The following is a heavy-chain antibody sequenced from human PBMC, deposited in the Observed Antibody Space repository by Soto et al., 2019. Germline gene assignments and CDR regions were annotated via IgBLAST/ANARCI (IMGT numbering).Heavy chain of an antibody. V-gene: IGHV3-23*01. D-gene: IGHD2-15*01. CDR2: ISSTGGGT. Sequence: GGSLRLSCAASGFTFNNYVMSWVRQAPGKGLEWVSGISSTGGGTYYADPVKGRFTISRDNSKNTLYLQMNNLRAGDTALYYCAKGHDIVVVPTVDYWGQGTLVTVSS. J-gene: IGHJ4*02. CDR3: AKGHDIVVVPTVDY. CDR1: GFTFNNYV.